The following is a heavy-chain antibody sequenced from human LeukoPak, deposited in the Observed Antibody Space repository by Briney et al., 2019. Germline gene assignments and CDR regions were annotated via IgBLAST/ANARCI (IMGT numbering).Heavy chain of an antibody. J-gene: IGHJ4*02. D-gene: IGHD6-19*01. V-gene: IGHV1-24*01. CDR1: GYTLTELS. Sequence: GASVKVSCKVSGYTLTELSMHWVRQAPGKGLEWMGGFDPEDGETIYAQKFQGRVTMTEDTSTDTAYMELSSLRSEDTDVYYCATADNSGWYIDYWGQGTLVTVSS. CDR2: FDPEDGET. CDR3: ATADNSGWYIDY.